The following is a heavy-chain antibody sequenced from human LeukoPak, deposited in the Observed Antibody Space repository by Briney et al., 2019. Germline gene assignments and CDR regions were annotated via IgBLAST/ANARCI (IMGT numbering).Heavy chain of an antibody. CDR1: GGSMRSFY. V-gene: IGHV4-59*08. Sequence: SETLSLTCNVSGGSMRSFYWGGIRNPPEKGLDWLGYIYYGGATNYNPSLASRVTISVDTSQNQFSLNLTSVTAADTAVYYCVRHSTGMARFADWGQGTLVTVSS. J-gene: IGHJ4*02. CDR3: VRHSTGMARFAD. D-gene: IGHD2-2*01. CDR2: IYYGGAT.